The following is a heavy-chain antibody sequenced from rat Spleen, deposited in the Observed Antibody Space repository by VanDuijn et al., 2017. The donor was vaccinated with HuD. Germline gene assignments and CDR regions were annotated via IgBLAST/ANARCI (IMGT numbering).Heavy chain of an antibody. CDR1: GFTFSDYY. CDR3: ASRDY. J-gene: IGHJ2*01. CDR2: ISHDGSSA. V-gene: IGHV5-29*01. Sequence: EVQLVESDGGLVQPGGSLKLSCAASGFTFSDYYMAWVRQAPTQGLEWVATISHDGSSAYYRDSVKGRFTASRDNAKSTLYLQMDSLRSEDSATYYCASRDYWGQGVMVTVSS.